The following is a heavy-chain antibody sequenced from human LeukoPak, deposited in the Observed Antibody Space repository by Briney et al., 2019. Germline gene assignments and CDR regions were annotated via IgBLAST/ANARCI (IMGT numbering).Heavy chain of an antibody. Sequence: QPGGSLRLPCVASGFTFSSYAMSWVRQAPGKGLEWVSAISGSGSSGGSTYYADSVKGRFTISRDNSKNTLYLQMNSLRAEDTAVYYCARDLGQWEINGGYYFDYWGQGTLVTVSS. CDR3: ARDLGQWEINGGYYFDY. CDR1: GFTFSSYA. V-gene: IGHV3-23*01. CDR2: ISGSGSSGGST. D-gene: IGHD1-26*01. J-gene: IGHJ4*02.